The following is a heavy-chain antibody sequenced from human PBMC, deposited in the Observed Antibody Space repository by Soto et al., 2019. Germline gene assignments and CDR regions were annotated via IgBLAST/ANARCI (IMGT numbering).Heavy chain of an antibody. J-gene: IGHJ3*02. CDR3: ARVAQDFGALDI. Sequence: EVQLVESGGGLVQPGGSVRLSCAASGFTFSSYDMHWVRQVTGKGLEWVSYITTGDDTSYPDSVQGRFTISRENAKNSLYLQMNYLRAGDTAIYYCARVAQDFGALDIWGQGTTVTVSS. CDR2: ITTGDDT. D-gene: IGHD3-16*01. CDR1: GFTFSSYD. V-gene: IGHV3-13*01.